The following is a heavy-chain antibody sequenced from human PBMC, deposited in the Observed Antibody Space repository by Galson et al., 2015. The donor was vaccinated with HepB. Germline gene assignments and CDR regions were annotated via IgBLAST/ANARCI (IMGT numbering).Heavy chain of an antibody. J-gene: IGHJ5*02. D-gene: IGHD3-10*02. V-gene: IGHV1-2*02. CDR1: GYTFPDYY. CDR2: INPTTGAT. CDR3: ARAGRKHQMLAWFDP. Sequence: QSGAEVKEPGESLKISCKASGYTFPDYYVHWVRQAPGQGFEWMGWINPTTGATYYAERFQGRVTMTRDTSINTAYMEMGRLKSDDTAVYYCARAGRKHQMLAWFDPWGQGALVTVSS.